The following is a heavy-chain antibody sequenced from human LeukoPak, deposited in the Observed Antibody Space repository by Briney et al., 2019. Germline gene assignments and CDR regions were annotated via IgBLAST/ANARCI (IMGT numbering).Heavy chain of an antibody. CDR3: ARDNGLLWFGELRDDAFDI. J-gene: IGHJ3*02. V-gene: IGHV7-4-1*02. Sequence: ASVKVSCKASGYTFTSYDINWVRQAPGQGLEWMGWINTNTGNPTYAQGFTGRFVFSLDTSVSTAYLQISSLKAEDTAVYYCARDNGLLWFGELRDDAFDIWGQGTMVTVSS. CDR1: GYTFTSYD. CDR2: INTNTGNP. D-gene: IGHD3-10*01.